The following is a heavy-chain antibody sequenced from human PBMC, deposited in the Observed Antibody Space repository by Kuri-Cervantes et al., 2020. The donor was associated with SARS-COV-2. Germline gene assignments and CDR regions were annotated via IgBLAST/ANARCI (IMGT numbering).Heavy chain of an antibody. V-gene: IGHV3-21*01. CDR2: ISSSSSYI. Sequence: GESLKISCAASGFTFSSYSMNRVRQAPGKGLEWVSSISSSSSYIYYADSVKGRFTISRDNAKNSLYLQMNSLRAEDTAVYYCARVYSGSYYNWFDPWGQGTLVTVSS. J-gene: IGHJ5*02. CDR3: ARVYSGSYYNWFDP. D-gene: IGHD1-26*01. CDR1: GFTFSSYS.